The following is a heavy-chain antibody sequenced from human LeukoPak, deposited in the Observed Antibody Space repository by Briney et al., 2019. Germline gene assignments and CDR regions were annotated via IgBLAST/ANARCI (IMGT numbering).Heavy chain of an antibody. V-gene: IGHV4-39*01. Sequence: SETLSLTCTVSGASISSNNYWVWIRPPPGKGLEWIGSFYYGDNTFYNPSLKSRITISGDSSKNQFSLKVTSVTAADTAVYYCGRHTQWLVRVDDWGQGTLVTVSS. CDR3: GRHTQWLVRVDD. J-gene: IGHJ4*02. D-gene: IGHD6-19*01. CDR2: FYYGDNT. CDR1: GASISSNNY.